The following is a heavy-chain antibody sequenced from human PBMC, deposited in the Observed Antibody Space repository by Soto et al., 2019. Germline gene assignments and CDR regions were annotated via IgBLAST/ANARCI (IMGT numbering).Heavy chain of an antibody. CDR3: AKGGLGYYYDSSGYGMDV. J-gene: IGHJ6*02. CDR1: GFTFDDYA. V-gene: IGHV3-43D*04. Sequence: GGSLRLSCAASGFTFDDYAMHWVRQAPGKGLEWASLISWDGGSTYYADSVKGRFTISRDNSKNSLYLQMNSLRAEDTALYYCAKGGLGYYYDSSGYGMDVWGQGTTVTVSS. D-gene: IGHD3-22*01. CDR2: ISWDGGST.